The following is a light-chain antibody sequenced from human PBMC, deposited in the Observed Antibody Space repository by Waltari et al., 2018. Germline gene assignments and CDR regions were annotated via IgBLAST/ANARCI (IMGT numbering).Light chain of an antibody. V-gene: IGKV1-5*03. J-gene: IGKJ1*01. CDR1: QSISSW. CDR3: QQYNSYPWM. CDR2: KAS. Sequence: DIQMTKSPSTLSASVGDRVTITCRASQSISSWLSWYQQKPGKAPKLLIYKASSLESGVPSRFSGSGSGTEFTLTISSLQPDDFATYYCQQYNSYPWMFGQGTKGEIK.